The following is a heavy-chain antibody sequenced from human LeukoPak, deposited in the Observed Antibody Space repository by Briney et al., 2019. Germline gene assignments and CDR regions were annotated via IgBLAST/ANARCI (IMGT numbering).Heavy chain of an antibody. V-gene: IGHV4-34*01. CDR2: INHSGST. Sequence: SETLSLTCAVYGGSFSGYYWSWIRQPPGKGLEWIGEINHSGSTNYNPSLKSRVTISVDTSKNQFSLKLSSVTAADTAVYYCARVGRGDTYGYVDYWGQGTLVTVSS. D-gene: IGHD5-18*01. CDR1: GGSFSGYY. CDR3: ARVGRGDTYGYVDY. J-gene: IGHJ4*02.